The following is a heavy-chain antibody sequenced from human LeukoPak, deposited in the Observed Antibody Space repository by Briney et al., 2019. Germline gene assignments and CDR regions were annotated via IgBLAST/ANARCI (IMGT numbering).Heavy chain of an antibody. J-gene: IGHJ4*02. CDR3: ARDALDFWSGYHDY. Sequence: SVKVSCKASGGTFSSYAISWVRQAPGQGLGWMGRIIPIFGTANYAQKFQGRVTITTDESTSTAYMELSSLRSEDTAVYYCARDALDFWSGYHDYWGQGTLVTVSS. CDR2: IIPIFGTA. V-gene: IGHV1-69*05. D-gene: IGHD3-3*01. CDR1: GGTFSSYA.